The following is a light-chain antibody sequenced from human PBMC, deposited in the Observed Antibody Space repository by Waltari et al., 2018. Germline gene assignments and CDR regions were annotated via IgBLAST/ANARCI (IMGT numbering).Light chain of an antibody. CDR1: NANIGAGSD. CDR2: GNI. CDR3: QSYDSSHWV. Sequence: QSVLTQPPSVSGAPGQRVTISCAGSNANIGAGSDVHWYQHLPGTAPKLLISGNINRPSGVPDRVSGSKSGTSASLAITGLQADDEADYYCQSYDSSHWVFGGGTKLTVL. J-gene: IGLJ3*02. V-gene: IGLV1-40*01.